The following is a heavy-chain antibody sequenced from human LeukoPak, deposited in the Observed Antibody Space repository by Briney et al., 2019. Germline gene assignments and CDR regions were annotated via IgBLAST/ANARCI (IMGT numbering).Heavy chain of an antibody. Sequence: GASVKVSCTASGYTFTSYAMNWGRQAPGQGLEWMGWINTNTGNPTYAQGFTGRFVFSLDTSVGTAYLQISSLKAEDTAVYYCARVRGCSGVSCYCFDPWGQGTLVTVSS. CDR3: ARVRGCSGVSCYCFDP. CDR2: INTNTGNP. J-gene: IGHJ5*02. D-gene: IGHD2-15*01. CDR1: GYTFTSYA. V-gene: IGHV7-4-1*02.